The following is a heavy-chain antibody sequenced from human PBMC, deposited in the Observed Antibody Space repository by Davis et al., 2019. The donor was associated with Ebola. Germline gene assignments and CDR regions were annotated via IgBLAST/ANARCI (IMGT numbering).Heavy chain of an antibody. CDR2: INQDESQK. Sequence: PGGSLRLSCAASGFTFSSHSMNWARQAPGKGLEWVANINQDESQKSYVASLKGRFTISRDNAKNSLHLQMNSLTAEDTAVYYCTRDGTRDSLVYWGQGTLVTVSS. D-gene: IGHD1-1*01. CDR3: TRDGTRDSLVY. CDR1: GFTFSSHS. J-gene: IGHJ4*02. V-gene: IGHV3-7*03.